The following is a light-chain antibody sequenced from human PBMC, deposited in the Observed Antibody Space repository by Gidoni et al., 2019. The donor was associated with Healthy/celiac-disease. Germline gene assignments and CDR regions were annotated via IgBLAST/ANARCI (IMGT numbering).Light chain of an antibody. CDR3: SSYTSSSTLYV. CDR2: AVS. Sequence: QSALTQPASVSGPPGRSLTISCTGTSSAVGCYNYVSWYQQHPGKAPKLMIYAVSNRPAGVSNRFSGSKSGNTASLTISGLQAEDEADYYCSSYTSSSTLYVFGTGTKVTVL. J-gene: IGLJ1*01. CDR1: SSAVGCYNY. V-gene: IGLV2-14*01.